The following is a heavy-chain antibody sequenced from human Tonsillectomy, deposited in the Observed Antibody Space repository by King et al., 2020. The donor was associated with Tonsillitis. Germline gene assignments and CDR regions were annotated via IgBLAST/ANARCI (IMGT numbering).Heavy chain of an antibody. Sequence: VQLVESGGGLVEPGGSLRLSCAASGFTFSTYEMNWVRQAPGKGLEWVSYISYGGSTIYYADSVKGRFTISRDNAKNSLYLQMNSLRAEDTAVYYCARASDGLSVLDAFDIWGQGTMVTVSS. CDR1: GFTFSTYE. CDR3: ARASDGLSVLDAFDI. V-gene: IGHV3-48*03. J-gene: IGHJ3*02. D-gene: IGHD5-24*01. CDR2: ISYGGSTI.